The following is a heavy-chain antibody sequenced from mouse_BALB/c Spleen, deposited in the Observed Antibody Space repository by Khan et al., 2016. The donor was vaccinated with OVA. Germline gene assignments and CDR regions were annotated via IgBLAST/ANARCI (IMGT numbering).Heavy chain of an antibody. D-gene: IGHD2-14*01. CDR1: GYTFTSHT. CDR2: INPRSG. J-gene: IGHJ4*01. CDR3: ARRTTEYAFDY. Sequence: VQLQESGAELARPGASVKMSCKASGYTFTSHTMHWIKQRPGQGLEWIGYINPRSGYNQKLNDKATLTADISSSTAYMQLSSLTSEDSAVYYCARRTTEYAFDYWGQGTSGTGSS. V-gene: IGHV1-4*01.